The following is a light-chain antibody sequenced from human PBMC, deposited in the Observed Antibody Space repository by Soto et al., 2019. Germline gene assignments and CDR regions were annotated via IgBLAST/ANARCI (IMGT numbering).Light chain of an antibody. J-gene: IGLJ1*01. CDR3: SSSTTSSTLV. CDR2: EVS. V-gene: IGLV2-14*01. Sequence: QSVLTQPASVSGSPGQSITISCTGTSSDVGGYNYVSWYQQHPGKAPKLMIYEVSNRPSGVSNRFSGSKSGNTASLTTSGLQAEDEADYYCSSSTTSSTLVFGTGTKVTVL. CDR1: SSDVGGYNY.